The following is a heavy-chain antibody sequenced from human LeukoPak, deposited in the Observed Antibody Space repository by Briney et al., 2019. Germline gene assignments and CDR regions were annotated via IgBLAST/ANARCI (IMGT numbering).Heavy chain of an antibody. V-gene: IGHV3-30-3*01. CDR3: AREVDTARAIDY. CDR2: ISYDGSNK. D-gene: IGHD5-18*01. J-gene: IGHJ4*02. CDR1: GFTFSSYA. Sequence: PGGSLRLSCAASGFTFSSYAMHWVRQAPGKGLEWVAVISYDGSNKYYADSVKGRFTISRDNSKNTLYLQMNSLRAEDTAVYYCAREVDTARAIDYWGQGTLVTVSS.